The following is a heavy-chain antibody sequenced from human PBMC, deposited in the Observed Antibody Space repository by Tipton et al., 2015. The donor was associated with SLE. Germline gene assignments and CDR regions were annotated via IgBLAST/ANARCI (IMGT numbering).Heavy chain of an antibody. V-gene: IGHV3-23*01. CDR2: ISGSGGST. J-gene: IGHJ4*01. CDR1: GFTFSSYA. Sequence: SLRLSCAASGFTFSSYAMSWVRQAPGKGLEWVSAISGSGGSTYYADSVKGRFTISRDNSKNTLYLQMNDLRAEDTAVYYCASWDDNSGYFYVGYFDYWGHGTPVTVSS. D-gene: IGHD3-22*01. CDR3: ASWDDNSGYFYVGYFDY.